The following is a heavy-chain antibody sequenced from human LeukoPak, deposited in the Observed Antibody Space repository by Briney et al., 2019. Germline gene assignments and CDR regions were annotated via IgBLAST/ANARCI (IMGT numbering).Heavy chain of an antibody. CDR2: ICGRGDIT. V-gene: IGHV3-23*01. D-gene: IGHD2-2*01. Sequence: PGGSLRLSCATSGFTFSSSAMNWVRQAAGKGLEWVSSICGRGDITYYADSVKGRFTVSRDNSNNMLYLQMNSLRADDTAIYFCAKGRSVSCYGAMDVWGQGTTVIVSS. CDR1: GFTFSSSA. CDR3: AKGRSVSCYGAMDV. J-gene: IGHJ6*02.